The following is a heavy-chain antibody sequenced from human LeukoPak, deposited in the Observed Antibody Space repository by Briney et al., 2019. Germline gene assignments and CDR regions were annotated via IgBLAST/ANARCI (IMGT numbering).Heavy chain of an antibody. Sequence: SETLSLTCTVSGGSISSYYWSWIRQPPRKGLEWIGYIYYSGSTSSDPSLKSRVTISADTSKNQFSLKLSSVTAADTAVYYCARDHDRAFDIWGQGTLVTVSS. CDR3: ARDHDRAFDI. J-gene: IGHJ3*02. CDR1: GGSISSYY. D-gene: IGHD3-3*01. CDR2: IYYSGST. V-gene: IGHV4-59*01.